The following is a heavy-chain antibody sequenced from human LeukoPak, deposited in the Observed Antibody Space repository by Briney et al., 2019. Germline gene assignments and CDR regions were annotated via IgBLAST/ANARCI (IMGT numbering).Heavy chain of an antibody. CDR2: FYSSGTT. CDR3: ARQSGGTYQDFDY. J-gene: IGHJ4*02. Sequence: SETLSLTCTVSGGSISTSAYYWGWIRQPPGKGLEWIGSFYSSGTTYYNPSLKSRLTISVDTAKNQSPLNLSSVIAADTAVYYCARQSGGTYQDFDYWGRGILVTVSS. CDR1: GGSISTSAYY. D-gene: IGHD1-26*01. V-gene: IGHV4-39*01.